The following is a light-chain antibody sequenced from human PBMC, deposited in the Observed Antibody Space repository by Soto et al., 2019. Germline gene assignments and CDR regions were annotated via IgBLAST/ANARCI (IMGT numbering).Light chain of an antibody. CDR2: WAS. Sequence: DIVMTQSPDSLAVSLGERATVNCKSSQSVLYSSNNKIYLAWYQQKPGQPPKLLIYWASTRESGVPDRFSGSGSGTDFTLTISSLQAEDVAVYYCQQYYGTPLTFGGGTKVDIK. J-gene: IGKJ4*01. CDR3: QQYYGTPLT. V-gene: IGKV4-1*01. CDR1: QSVLYSSNNKIY.